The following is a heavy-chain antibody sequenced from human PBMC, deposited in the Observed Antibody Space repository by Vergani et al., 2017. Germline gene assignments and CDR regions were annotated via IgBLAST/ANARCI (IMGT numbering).Heavy chain of an antibody. CDR3: AXDLNFYGSGSYLYY. Sequence: EVQLLESGGGLVQPGGSLRLSCAASGFTFSSYAMSWVRQAPGKGLEWVSAISGSGGSTYYADSVKGRFTISRDDSKNTLYLQMNSLRAEDTAVYYCAXDLNFYGSGSYLYYWGQGTLVTVSS. V-gene: IGHV3-23*01. CDR2: ISGSGGST. J-gene: IGHJ4*02. D-gene: IGHD3-10*01. CDR1: GFTFSSYA.